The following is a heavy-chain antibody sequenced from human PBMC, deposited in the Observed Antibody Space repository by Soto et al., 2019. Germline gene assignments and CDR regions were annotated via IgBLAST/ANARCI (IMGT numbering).Heavy chain of an antibody. V-gene: IGHV3-33*01. CDR3: ARAHTMMILDSFDP. CDR1: GFKFRNYA. Sequence: PGGSLRLSCAASGFKFRNYAIHWVRQAPGKGLEWLAVIWFDGSKKYYADSVKGRFTISRDNSKNTVYLDMNSLTADDSGVFYCARAHTMMILDSFDPWGHGTLVTVSS. J-gene: IGHJ5*02. D-gene: IGHD3-22*01. CDR2: IWFDGSKK.